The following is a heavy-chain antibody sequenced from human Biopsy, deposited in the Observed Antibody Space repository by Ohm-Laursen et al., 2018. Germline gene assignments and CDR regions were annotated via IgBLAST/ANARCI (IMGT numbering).Heavy chain of an antibody. Sequence: LRLSCSASGFPFTGFSMDWIRQTPGKGLEWIGEINHSGSTNYKPSPDSRVAISADTSNNHFSLNLYSVTAADTAVYFCARGLPRIAPMVRGRRTWFDPWGQGTLVTVSS. V-gene: IGHV4-34*01. J-gene: IGHJ5*02. CDR1: GFPFTGFS. D-gene: IGHD3-10*01. CDR2: INHSGST. CDR3: ARGLPRIAPMVRGRRTWFDP.